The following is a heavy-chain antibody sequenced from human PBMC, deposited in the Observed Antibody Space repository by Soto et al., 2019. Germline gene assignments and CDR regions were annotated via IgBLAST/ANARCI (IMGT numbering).Heavy chain of an antibody. D-gene: IGHD7-27*01. V-gene: IGHV3-30-3*01. CDR2: ISYDGSNK. Sequence: QVQVVESGGGVVQPGRSLRLSCAASGFTFSSYAMHWVRQAPGKGLEWVAVISYDGSNKYYADSVKGRFTISRDNSKNTLYLQMNSLRAEDTAVYYCAREAPRANWESGYYFDYWGQGSLVTVSP. CDR1: GFTFSSYA. CDR3: AREAPRANWESGYYFDY. J-gene: IGHJ4*02.